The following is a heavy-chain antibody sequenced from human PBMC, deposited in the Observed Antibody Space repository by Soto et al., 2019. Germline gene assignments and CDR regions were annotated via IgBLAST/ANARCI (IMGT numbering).Heavy chain of an antibody. CDR1: GGTFSSYA. D-gene: IGHD3-22*01. V-gene: IGHV1-69*13. J-gene: IGHJ3*02. CDR3: ARVSVYYYDSSGSGGAFDI. CDR2: IIPIFGTA. Sequence: VASVKVSCKASGGTFSSYAISWVRQAPGQGLEWMGGIIPIFGTANYAQKFQGRVTITADESTSTAYMELSSLRSEDTAMYYCARVSVYYYDSSGSGGAFDIWG.